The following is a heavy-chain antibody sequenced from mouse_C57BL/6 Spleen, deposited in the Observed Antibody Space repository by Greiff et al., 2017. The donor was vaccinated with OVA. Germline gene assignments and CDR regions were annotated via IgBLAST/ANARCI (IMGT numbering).Heavy chain of an antibody. Sequence: QVQLQQPGAELVMPGASVKLSCKASGYTFTSYWMHWVKRRPGQGLEWIGEIDPSDSYTNYNQKFKGKSTLTVDKSSSTAYMQLSSLTSEDSAVYYCARGGPYWYFDVWGTGTTVTVSS. D-gene: IGHD3-3*01. CDR3: ARGGPYWYFDV. V-gene: IGHV1-69*01. CDR2: IDPSDSYT. CDR1: GYTFTSYW. J-gene: IGHJ1*03.